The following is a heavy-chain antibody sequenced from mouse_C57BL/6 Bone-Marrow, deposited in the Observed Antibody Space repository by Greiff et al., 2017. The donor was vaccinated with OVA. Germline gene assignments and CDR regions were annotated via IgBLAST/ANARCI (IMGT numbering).Heavy chain of an antibody. J-gene: IGHJ3*01. Sequence: EVKLQESGPGMVKPSQSLSLTCTVTGYSITSGYDWHWIRHFPGNKLEWMGYISYSGSTNYNPSLKSRISITHDTSKNHFFLKLNSVTTEDTATYYCASPYGSSYGFAYWGQGTLVTVSA. CDR2: ISYSGST. CDR3: ASPYGSSYGFAY. V-gene: IGHV3-1*01. D-gene: IGHD1-1*01. CDR1: GYSITSGYD.